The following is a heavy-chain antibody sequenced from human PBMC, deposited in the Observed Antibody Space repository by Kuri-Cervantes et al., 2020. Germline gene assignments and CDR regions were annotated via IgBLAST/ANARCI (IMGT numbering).Heavy chain of an antibody. CDR1: GESFSDYY. V-gene: IGHV4-34*01. Sequence: GSLRLSCAVYGESFSDYYWSWIRQPPGKGLEWIGEINHSGSTNYNPSLKSRVTISVDTSKNQFSLKLSSVTAADTAVYYCARGLVLRYFDWPRRGNYYYYYMDVWGKGTTVTVSS. D-gene: IGHD3-9*01. CDR2: INHSGST. CDR3: ARGLVLRYFDWPRRGNYYYYYMDV. J-gene: IGHJ6*03.